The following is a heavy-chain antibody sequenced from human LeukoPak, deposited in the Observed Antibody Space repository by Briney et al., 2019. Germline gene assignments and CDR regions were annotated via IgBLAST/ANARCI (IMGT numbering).Heavy chain of an antibody. D-gene: IGHD2-2*02. Sequence: SVKVSCKASGGTFSSYAISLVRQAPGQGLEWMGGIIPIFGTANYAQKFQGRVTITADESTSTAYMELSSLRSEDTAVYYCARGEGYCSSTSCYRLWFDPWGQGTLVTVSS. CDR1: GGTFSSYA. V-gene: IGHV1-69*13. CDR3: ARGEGYCSSTSCYRLWFDP. J-gene: IGHJ5*02. CDR2: IIPIFGTA.